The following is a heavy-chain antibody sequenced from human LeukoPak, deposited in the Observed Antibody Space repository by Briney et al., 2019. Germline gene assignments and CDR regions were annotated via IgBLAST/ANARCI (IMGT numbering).Heavy chain of an antibody. CDR3: ARRRFCGGDCRVYDFDY. D-gene: IGHD2-21*02. CDR2: IKQDGSEK. CDR1: GFTFSSYW. V-gene: IGHV3-7*03. J-gene: IGHJ4*02. Sequence: GGSLRLSCAASGFTFSSYWMSWVRQAPGKGLEWVANIKQDGSEKYYVDSVKGRFTISRDNAKNSLYLQMNSLRADDTAVYYCARRRFCGGDCRVYDFDYWGQGTLVTVSS.